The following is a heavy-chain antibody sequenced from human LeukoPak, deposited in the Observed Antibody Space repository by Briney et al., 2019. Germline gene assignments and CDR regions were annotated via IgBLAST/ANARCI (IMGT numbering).Heavy chain of an antibody. V-gene: IGHV4-34*01. J-gene: IGHJ4*02. CDR3: ARGSIWQWLVGY. CDR1: GGSFSGYY. D-gene: IGHD6-19*01. Sequence: PSETLSLTCAVYGGSFSGYYWSWIRQPPGKGLEWIGEINHSGSTNYNPSLKSRVTISVDTSKNQFSLKLSSVTAADTAVYYCARGSIWQWLVGYWGQGTLVTVSS. CDR2: INHSGST.